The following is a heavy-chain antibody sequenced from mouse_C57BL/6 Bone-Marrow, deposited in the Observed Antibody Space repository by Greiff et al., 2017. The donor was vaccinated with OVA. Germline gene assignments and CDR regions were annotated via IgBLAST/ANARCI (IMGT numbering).Heavy chain of an antibody. D-gene: IGHD1-1*01. V-gene: IGHV1-54*01. CDR3: ARDYYDY. J-gene: IGHJ2*01. Sequence: QVQLKQSGAELVRPGTSVKVSCEASGYAFANYLIEWVKQRPGQGLEWIGVINPGSGGTNYNEKFKGKATLTADKSSSTAYMQLSSLTSEDSAVYFCARDYYDYWGQGTTLTVSS. CDR2: INPGSGGT. CDR1: GYAFANYL.